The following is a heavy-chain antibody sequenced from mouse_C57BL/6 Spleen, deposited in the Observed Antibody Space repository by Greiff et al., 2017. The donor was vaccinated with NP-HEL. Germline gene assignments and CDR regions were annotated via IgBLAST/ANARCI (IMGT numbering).Heavy chain of an antibody. J-gene: IGHJ4*01. D-gene: IGHD6-1*01. Sequence: QVQLQQSGPGLVQPSQSLSITCTVSGFSLTSYGVHWVRQSPGKGLEWLGVIWSGGSRDYNAAFISRLSISKDNSKSQVFFKMNSLQADDTAIYYCARRQGLRYAMDYWGQGTSVTVSS. CDR1: GFSLTSYG. V-gene: IGHV2-2*01. CDR3: ARRQGLRYAMDY. CDR2: IWSGGSR.